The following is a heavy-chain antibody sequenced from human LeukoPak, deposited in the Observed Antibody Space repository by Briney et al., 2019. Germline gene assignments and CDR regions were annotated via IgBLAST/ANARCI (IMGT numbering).Heavy chain of an antibody. CDR3: AREGYSISDFDY. CDR2: ISSSSSYI. Sequence: GGSLRLSCAASGFTFSSYEMNWVRQAPGKGLEWVSSISSSSSYIYYADSVKGRFTISRDNAKNSLYLQMNSLRAEDTAVYYCAREGYSISDFDYWGQGTLVTVSS. V-gene: IGHV3-21*01. J-gene: IGHJ4*02. D-gene: IGHD6-13*01. CDR1: GFTFSSYE.